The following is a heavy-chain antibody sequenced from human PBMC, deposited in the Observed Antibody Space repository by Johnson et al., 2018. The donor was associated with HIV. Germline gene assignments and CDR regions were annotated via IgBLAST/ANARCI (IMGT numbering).Heavy chain of an antibody. CDR2: ISFDGSNK. CDR1: GFTFSNYA. D-gene: IGHD1-1*01. V-gene: IGHV3-30-3*01. CDR3: ARPAMGTTVGLMGAFDI. J-gene: IGHJ3*02. Sequence: QVQLVESGGGMVQPGRSLRLSCAASGFTFSNYAMHWVRQAAGKGLEWVAVISFDGSNKYYAESVKGRFTISRDNSKKTLYLQMNSLRTEDTALYYCARPAMGTTVGLMGAFDIWGHGTMVTVSS.